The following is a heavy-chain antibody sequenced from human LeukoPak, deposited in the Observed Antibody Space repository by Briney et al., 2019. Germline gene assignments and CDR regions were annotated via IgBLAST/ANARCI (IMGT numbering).Heavy chain of an antibody. CDR3: AKGGTVGFLEDAFDI. CDR2: ISGSGGST. Sequence: GGSLRLSCAASGFTFSSYAMSWVRQAPGKGLEWVSAISGSGGSTYYADSVKGRFTISRDNSKNTLYLQMNSLGAEDTAVYYCAKGGTVGFLEDAFDIWGQGTMVTVSS. D-gene: IGHD4-23*01. CDR1: GFTFSSYA. J-gene: IGHJ3*02. V-gene: IGHV3-23*01.